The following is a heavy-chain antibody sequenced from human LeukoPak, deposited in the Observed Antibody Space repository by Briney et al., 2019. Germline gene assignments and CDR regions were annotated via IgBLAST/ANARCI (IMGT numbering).Heavy chain of an antibody. V-gene: IGHV4-4*07. D-gene: IGHD3-10*01. CDR2: IYTSGST. Sequence: KPSETLFLTCTVSGGSISSYYWSWIRQPAGKGLEWIGRIYTSGSTNYNPSLKSRVTISVDTSKNQCPLKLSSVTAADTAVYYCAREMVRGVITYWGQGTLVTVSS. CDR3: AREMVRGVITY. CDR1: GGSISSYY. J-gene: IGHJ4*02.